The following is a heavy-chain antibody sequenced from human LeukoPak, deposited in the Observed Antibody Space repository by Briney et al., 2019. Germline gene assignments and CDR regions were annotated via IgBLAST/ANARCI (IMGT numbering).Heavy chain of an antibody. D-gene: IGHD2-15*01. CDR3: ARGDYCSGGSCYDHAFDI. CDR1: GGSFSGYY. Sequence: SETLSLTCAVYGGSFSGYYWSWIRQPPGKGLEWIGSIYYSGSTYYNPSLKSRVTISVDTSKNQFSLKLSSVTAADTAVYYCARGDYCSGGSCYDHAFDIWGQGTMVTVSS. J-gene: IGHJ3*02. CDR2: IYYSGST. V-gene: IGHV4-34*01.